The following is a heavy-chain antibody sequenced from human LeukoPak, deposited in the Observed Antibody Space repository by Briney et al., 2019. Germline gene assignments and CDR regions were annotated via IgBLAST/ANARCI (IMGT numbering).Heavy chain of an antibody. V-gene: IGHV5-51*01. CDR1: GYSFTSYW. J-gene: IGHJ4*02. CDR2: IYPGDSDT. D-gene: IGHD3-22*01. CDR3: ARHSYDSSGYYSPSFDY. Sequence: GESLKISCKGSGYSFTSYWIGWVRQMPGKGLEWMGIIYPGDSDTRYSPSFQGQVTTSADKSISTAYLQWSSLKASDTAMYYCARHSYDSSGYYSPSFDYWGQGTLVTVSS.